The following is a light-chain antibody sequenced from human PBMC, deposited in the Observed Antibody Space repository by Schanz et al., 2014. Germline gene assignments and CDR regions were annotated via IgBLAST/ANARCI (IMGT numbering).Light chain of an antibody. CDR3: QSFDSSLTHRV. J-gene: IGLJ3*02. Sequence: QSVLTQPPSVSGAPGQRVTISCTGSSSNIGAGHDVHWYQQLPGTAPKLLIYGNSNRPSGVPDRFSGSKSGTSASLAITGLQAEDEADYYCQSFDSSLTHRVFGGGTKLTVL. CDR1: SSNIGAGHD. V-gene: IGLV1-40*01. CDR2: GNS.